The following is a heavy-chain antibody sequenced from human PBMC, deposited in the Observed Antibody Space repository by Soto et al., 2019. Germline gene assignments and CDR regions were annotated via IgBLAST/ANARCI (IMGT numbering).Heavy chain of an antibody. CDR3: TRANSGGPFDY. CDR2: ISRSSDHM. CDR1: GFIFSTYS. Sequence: PGGSLRLSCAASGFIFSTYSMNWVRQTPGKGLEWVSSISRSSDHMYYADSVRGRFTISRDNAQNSLFLQMNSLRAEDTAVYYYTRANSGGPFDYWGQGALVTVSS. V-gene: IGHV3-21*01. J-gene: IGHJ4*02. D-gene: IGHD2-15*01.